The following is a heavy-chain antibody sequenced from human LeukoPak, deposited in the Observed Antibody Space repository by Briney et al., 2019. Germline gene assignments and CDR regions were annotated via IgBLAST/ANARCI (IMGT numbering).Heavy chain of an antibody. J-gene: IGHJ4*02. CDR1: GGSFSGYY. D-gene: IGHD3-3*01. CDR3: ARGDYDFWSGCYTRYFDY. Sequence: SETLSLTCAVYGGSFSGYYWSWIRQPPGKGLEWIGEINHSGSTNYNPSLKSRVTISVDTSKNQFSLKLSSVTAADTAVYYCARGDYDFWSGCYTRYFDYWGQGTLVTVSS. CDR2: INHSGST. V-gene: IGHV4-34*01.